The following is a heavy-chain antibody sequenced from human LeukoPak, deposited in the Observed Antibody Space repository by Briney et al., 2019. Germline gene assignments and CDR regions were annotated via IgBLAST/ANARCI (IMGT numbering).Heavy chain of an antibody. Sequence: GGSLRRSCAASGFTFSDYYMSWIRQAPGKGLEWVSYISSSGSTIYYADSVKGRFTISRDNAKNSLYLQMNSLRAEDTAVYYCASHHEGNYYYYYMDVWGKGTTVTVSS. CDR2: ISSSGSTI. V-gene: IGHV3-11*04. D-gene: IGHD1-14*01. CDR3: ASHHEGNYYYYYMDV. J-gene: IGHJ6*03. CDR1: GFTFSDYY.